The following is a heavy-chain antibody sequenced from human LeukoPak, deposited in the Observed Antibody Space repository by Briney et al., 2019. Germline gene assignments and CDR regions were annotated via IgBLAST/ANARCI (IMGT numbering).Heavy chain of an antibody. J-gene: IGHJ5*02. CDR1: GGSISSSSYY. V-gene: IGHV4-39*07. D-gene: IGHD3-3*01. CDR2: INHSGST. CDR3: ARGPYYDFWGNYRMYNWFDP. Sequence: SETLSLTCTVSGGSISSSSYYWSWIRQPPGKGLEWIGEINHSGSTNYNPSLKSRVTISVDTSKNQFSLKLSSLTAADTAVYYCARGPYYDFWGNYRMYNWFDPWGQGTLVTVSS.